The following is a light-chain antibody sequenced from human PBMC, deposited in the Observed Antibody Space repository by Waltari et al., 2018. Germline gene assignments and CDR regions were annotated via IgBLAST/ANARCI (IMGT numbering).Light chain of an antibody. CDR3: CSYAGSSTLL. CDR1: SSDVGSYNL. CDR2: EGS. J-gene: IGLJ2*01. Sequence: QSALTQPASVSGSPGQSITVSCTGTSSDVGSYNLVSWYQQHPGKAPKLMIYEGSKRPSGVSNRFSGSKSGNTASLTISGLQAEDEADYYCCSYAGSSTLLFGGGTNVTVL. V-gene: IGLV2-23*01.